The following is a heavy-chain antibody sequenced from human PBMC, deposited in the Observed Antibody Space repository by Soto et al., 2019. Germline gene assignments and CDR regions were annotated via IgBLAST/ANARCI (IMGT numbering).Heavy chain of an antibody. Sequence: ASVKGSCKASGGTFSSYAISWVRQDPGQGLEWMGWISAYNGNTNYAQELQGRVTMTTDTSTSTAYMELRSLRSDDTAVYYCARDLRYYYDSSGYYSPLDYWGQGTLVTVSS. V-gene: IGHV1-18*01. J-gene: IGHJ4*02. CDR3: ARDLRYYYDSSGYYSPLDY. CDR2: ISAYNGNT. CDR1: GGTFSSYA. D-gene: IGHD3-22*01.